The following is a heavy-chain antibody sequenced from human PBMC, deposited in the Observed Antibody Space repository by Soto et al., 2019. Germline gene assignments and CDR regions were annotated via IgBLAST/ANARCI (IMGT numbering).Heavy chain of an antibody. J-gene: IGHJ4*02. Sequence: GGSLRLSCAASGFTFKNHYMTWIRQAPGKGLEWVSYISDSGSSIYYADSVKGRFTISRDNAKNSLLLEMNSLRGEDTAVYYCARQYSSMLDLWGQGTLVTVS. V-gene: IGHV3-11*01. D-gene: IGHD6-13*01. CDR3: ARQYSSMLDL. CDR1: GFTFKNHY. CDR2: ISDSGSSI.